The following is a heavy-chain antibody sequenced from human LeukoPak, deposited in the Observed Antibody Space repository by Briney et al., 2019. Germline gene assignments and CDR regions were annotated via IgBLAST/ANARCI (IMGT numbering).Heavy chain of an antibody. J-gene: IGHJ6*03. CDR1: GYSISSGYY. D-gene: IGHD1-7*01. CDR2: IYHSGST. CDR3: ARVTGTTGLAYYCYYYMDV. V-gene: IGHV4-38-2*02. Sequence: SETLSLTCTVSGYSISSGYYWGWIRQPPGKGLEWIGSIYHSGSTYYNPSLKSRVTISVDTSKNQFSLKLSSVTAADTAVYYCARVTGTTGLAYYCYYYMDVWGKGTTVTVSS.